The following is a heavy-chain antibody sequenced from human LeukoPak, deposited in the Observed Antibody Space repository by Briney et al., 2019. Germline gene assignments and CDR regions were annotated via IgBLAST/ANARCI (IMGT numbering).Heavy chain of an antibody. CDR3: ARDGCNRLDY. Sequence: SQTLSLTCTVSGGSISSGGYYWSWIRQHPGKGLEWIGYIYYSGSTYYNPSLKSRVTISVDTSKNQFSLKLSSVTAADTAVYYCARDGCNRLDYWGQGTLVTVSS. CDR1: GGSISSGGYY. D-gene: IGHD1-14*01. CDR2: IYYSGST. V-gene: IGHV4-31*03. J-gene: IGHJ4*02.